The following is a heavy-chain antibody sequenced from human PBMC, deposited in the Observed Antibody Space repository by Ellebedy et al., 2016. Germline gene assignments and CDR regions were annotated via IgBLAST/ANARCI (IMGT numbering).Heavy chain of an antibody. D-gene: IGHD1-7*01. J-gene: IGHJ3*02. CDR1: GFTSSSYW. V-gene: IGHV3-7*03. CDR3: ARENYGAGFDI. Sequence: GGSLRLSCAASGFTSSSYWMSWVRQAPGKGLEWVANIKQDGSQKYSVDSVKGRFTISRANAKNSLYLQMNSLRGEDTAVYYCARENYGAGFDIWGQGTMVTVSS. CDR2: IKQDGSQK.